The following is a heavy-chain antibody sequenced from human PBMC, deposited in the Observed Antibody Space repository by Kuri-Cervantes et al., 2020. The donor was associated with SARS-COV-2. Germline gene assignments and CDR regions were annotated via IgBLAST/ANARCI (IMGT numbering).Heavy chain of an antibody. D-gene: IGHD2-2*01. CDR2: VSYDGSDN. CDR3: ARDMGAIVLVRRDWFDP. Sequence: LSLTCATSGFSFSSYAMHWVRQAPGKGPEWVAVVSYDGSDNDYADSVKGRFSISRDNSKNTLYLQMSGLRIEDTAIYYCARDMGAIVLVRRDWFDPWGPGNLVTVSS. CDR1: GFSFSSYA. J-gene: IGHJ5*02. V-gene: IGHV3-30*04.